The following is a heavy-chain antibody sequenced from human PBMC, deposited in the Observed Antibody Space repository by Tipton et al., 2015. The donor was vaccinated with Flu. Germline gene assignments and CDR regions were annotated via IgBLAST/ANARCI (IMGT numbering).Heavy chain of an antibody. CDR2: IYNTGDT. CDR3: ARGLYDPVGHHWFFAFDV. J-gene: IGHJ3*01. CDR1: GDSINSYY. D-gene: IGHD3-22*01. Sequence: TLSLTCSVSGDSINSYYWSWIRQSPGKGLEWIGYIYNTGDTNFSPSFKSRITMSLDMSKNQVSLRFKSVTAADTAIYFCARGLYDPVGHHWFFAFDVWGQGTTVTVSS. V-gene: IGHV4-59*01.